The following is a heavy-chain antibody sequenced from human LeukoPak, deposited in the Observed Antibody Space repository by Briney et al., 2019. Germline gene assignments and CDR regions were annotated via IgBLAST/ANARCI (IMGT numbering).Heavy chain of an antibody. D-gene: IGHD2-15*01. V-gene: IGHV4-4*07. CDR2: IYTSGST. J-gene: IGHJ4*02. CDR3: ARDACCSGGSCFDY. Sequence: SETLSLTCTVSGGSISSYYWSWIRQPAGGGLEWIGRIYTSGSTNYNPSLKSRVTMSVDTSKNQFSLKLSSVTAADTAVYYCARDACCSGGSCFDYWGQGTLVTVSS. CDR1: GGSISSYY.